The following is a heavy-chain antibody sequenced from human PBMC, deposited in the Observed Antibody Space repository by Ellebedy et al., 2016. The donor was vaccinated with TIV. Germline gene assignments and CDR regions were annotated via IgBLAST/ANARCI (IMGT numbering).Heavy chain of an antibody. V-gene: IGHV1-46*01. J-gene: IGHJ4*02. CDR2: INPSGGGT. Sequence: AASVKVSCKASGYTFTSYHMDWVRQAPGQGLEWKGLINPSGGGTTYAQKFQGRVTMTRDTSTSTVYMGLSSLRSEDTAVYYCARGGVPQYLHPFDYWGQGTLVTVSS. D-gene: IGHD2/OR15-2a*01. CDR3: ARGGVPQYLHPFDY. CDR1: GYTFTSYH.